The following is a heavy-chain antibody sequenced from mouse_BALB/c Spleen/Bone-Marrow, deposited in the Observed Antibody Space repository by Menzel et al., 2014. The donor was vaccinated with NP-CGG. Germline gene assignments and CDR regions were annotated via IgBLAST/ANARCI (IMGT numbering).Heavy chain of an antibody. V-gene: IGHV1S29*02. CDR2: IYPYNGGT. D-gene: IGHD1-2*01. CDR3: ARATTAGFAY. CDR1: GYTFTDYN. J-gene: IGHJ3*01. Sequence: EVQLQQSGPELVKPGASVKISCKASGYTFTDYNMHWVKQSHGKSLEWIGYIYPYNGGTGYNQKFKSKATLTVDNSSSTAYMELRSQTSEDSAVYYCARATTAGFAYWGQGTLVTVSA.